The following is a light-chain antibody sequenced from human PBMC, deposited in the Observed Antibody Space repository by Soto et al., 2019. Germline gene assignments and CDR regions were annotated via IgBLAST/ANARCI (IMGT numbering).Light chain of an antibody. CDR3: QQSYSTPLIT. J-gene: IGKJ5*01. CDR1: QSISSY. Sequence: IKMTQSPSSLSASVGDRVTITCRASQSISSYLNWYQQKPGKAPKLLIYAASSLQSGVPSRFSGSGSGTDFTPTISSLQPEDFATYYCQQSYSTPLITFGQGTRLEIK. V-gene: IGKV1-39*01. CDR2: AAS.